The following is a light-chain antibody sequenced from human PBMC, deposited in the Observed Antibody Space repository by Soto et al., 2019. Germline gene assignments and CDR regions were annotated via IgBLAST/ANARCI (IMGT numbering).Light chain of an antibody. V-gene: IGKV3-20*01. J-gene: IGKJ2*01. CDR2: GAS. CDR1: QSVSSNY. Sequence: EIVLTQSPGTLPLSPGERATLSCRASQSVSSNYLVWYQQKPGQAPRHLIYGASSRATGIPDRFSGSGSGTDFTLTISRLEPEDFAVYYCQQYASSPFTFGQGTKLEIK. CDR3: QQYASSPFT.